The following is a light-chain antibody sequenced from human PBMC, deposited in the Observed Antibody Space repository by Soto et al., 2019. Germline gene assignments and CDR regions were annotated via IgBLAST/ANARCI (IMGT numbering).Light chain of an antibody. CDR3: QHSYTAPT. Sequence: DIQMTQSPSSLSASVGDTISIPCRSFQTIRKSLNWYQQTPGKAPKLLIFGASSLHNGAPPSFSGLASATHSTLTISSLHPEYAAIYYCQHSYTAPTFGQGTRREIK. J-gene: IGKJ5*01. CDR2: GAS. V-gene: IGKV1-39*01. CDR1: QTIRKS.